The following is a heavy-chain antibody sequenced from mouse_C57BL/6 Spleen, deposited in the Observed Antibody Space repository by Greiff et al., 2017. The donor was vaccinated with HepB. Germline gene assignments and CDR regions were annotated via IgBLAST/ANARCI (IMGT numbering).Heavy chain of an antibody. CDR2: IDPSDSYT. J-gene: IGHJ2*01. CDR1: GYTFTSYW. Sequence: QVQLQQSGAELVMPGASVKLSCKASGYTFTSYWMHWVKQRPGQGLEWIGEIDPSDSYTNYNQKFKGKSTLTVDKSSSTAYMQLSSLTSEDSAVYYCARSEGYDYWGQGTTLTVSS. V-gene: IGHV1-69*01. CDR3: ARSEGYDY. D-gene: IGHD3-1*01.